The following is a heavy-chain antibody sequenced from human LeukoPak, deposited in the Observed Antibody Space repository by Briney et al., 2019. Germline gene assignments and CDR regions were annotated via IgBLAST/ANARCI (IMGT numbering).Heavy chain of an antibody. V-gene: IGHV4-30-4*01. CDR3: ARALTETSGTDFDY. CDR1: GGSISSLNYY. CDR2: IYYSGST. J-gene: IGHJ4*02. D-gene: IGHD3-10*01. Sequence: SQTLSLTCTVSGGSISSLNYYWSWIRQPPGKGLEWIGYIYYSGSTYYKPSLKSRVTISVDTSKNQFSLKLSSVTAADTAVYYCARALTETSGTDFDYWGQGTLVTVSS.